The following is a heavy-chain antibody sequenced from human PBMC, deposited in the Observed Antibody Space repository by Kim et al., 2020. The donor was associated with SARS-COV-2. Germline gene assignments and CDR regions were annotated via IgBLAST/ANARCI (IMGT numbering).Heavy chain of an antibody. V-gene: IGHV1-18*04. CDR3: ARVGRYYYVSGSYPDY. Sequence: ASVKVSCKASGYTFTSYGINWVRQAPGQGLEWMGWISAYNGNSNYTQKLQGRVTMTTDTSTSTAYMELRSLRSDDTAVYYCARVGRYYYVSGSYPDYWGQGTLVTVSS. D-gene: IGHD3-10*01. J-gene: IGHJ4*02. CDR2: ISAYNGNS. CDR1: GYTFTSYG.